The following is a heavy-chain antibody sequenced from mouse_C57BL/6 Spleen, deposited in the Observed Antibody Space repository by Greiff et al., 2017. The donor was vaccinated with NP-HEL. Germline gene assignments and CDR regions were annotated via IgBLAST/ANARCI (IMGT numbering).Heavy chain of an antibody. V-gene: IGHV1-55*01. CDR2: IYPGSGST. CDR3: ARGAYYSNYSWYFDV. Sequence: QVQLQQPGAELVKPGASVKMSCKASGYTFTSYWITWVKQRPGQGLEWIGEIYPGSGSTNYNEKFKSKGTLTVDTSSSTAYMQLSSLTSEDSAVYYCARGAYYSNYSWYFDVWGTGTTVTVSS. D-gene: IGHD2-5*01. J-gene: IGHJ1*03. CDR1: GYTFTSYW.